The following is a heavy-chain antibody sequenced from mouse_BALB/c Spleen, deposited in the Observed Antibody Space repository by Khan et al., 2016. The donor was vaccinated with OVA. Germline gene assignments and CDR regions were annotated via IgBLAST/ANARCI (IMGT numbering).Heavy chain of an antibody. J-gene: IGHJ4*01. CDR1: GYTFTSHT. CDR2: INPRSGYT. CDR3: ARRTTRYAMDD. Sequence: VQLQQSGAELARPGASVKMSCKASGYTFTSHTMHWLKQRPGQGLEWFGYINPRSGYTNYNQKFNDKATLTADTSSSTAYMQLSSLTSEDSAVFYWARRTTRYAMDDWGQGTSVTVSS. D-gene: IGHD2-14*01. V-gene: IGHV1-4*01.